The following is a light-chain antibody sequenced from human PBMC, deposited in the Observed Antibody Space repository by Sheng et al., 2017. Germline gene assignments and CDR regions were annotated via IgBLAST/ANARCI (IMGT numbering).Light chain of an antibody. CDR2: DAS. J-gene: IGKJ1*01. Sequence: EIVLTQSPATLSLSPGERATLSCSASQNIGSSLAWYQQTPGQAPRLLIYDASNRATGIPARFSGSGSGTDFTLTISSLEPEDFAVYYCQQYGSSLPWTFGQGTKVEIK. V-gene: IGKV3-11*01. CDR3: QQYGSSLPWT. CDR1: QNIGSS.